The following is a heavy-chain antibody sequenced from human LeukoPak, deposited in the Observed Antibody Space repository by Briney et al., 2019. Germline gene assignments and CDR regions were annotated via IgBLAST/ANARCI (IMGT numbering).Heavy chain of an antibody. CDR1: GGSISSYY. CDR2: IYYSGST. D-gene: IGHD6-19*01. V-gene: IGHV4-59*01. J-gene: IGHJ4*02. Sequence: NPSETLSLTCTVSGGSISSYYWSWIRQPPGKGLEWIGYIYYSGSTNYNPSLKSRVTISVDTSKNQFSLKLSSVTAADTAVYYCARARREGIAVAGTFDYWGQGTLVTVSS. CDR3: ARARREGIAVAGTFDY.